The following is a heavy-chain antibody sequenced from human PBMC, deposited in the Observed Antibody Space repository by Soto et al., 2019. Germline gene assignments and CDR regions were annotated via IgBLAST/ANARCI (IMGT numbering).Heavy chain of an antibody. CDR3: AKDYDDYVWGSYRSVALYYFDY. CDR1: GFTFSSYA. Sequence: GGSLRLSCAASGFTFSSYAMSWVRQAPGKGLEWVSAISGSGGSTYYADSVKGRFTISRDNSKNTLYLQMNSLRAEDTAVYYCAKDYDDYVWGSYRSVALYYFDYWGQGTLVTVSS. V-gene: IGHV3-23*01. J-gene: IGHJ4*02. D-gene: IGHD3-16*02. CDR2: ISGSGGST.